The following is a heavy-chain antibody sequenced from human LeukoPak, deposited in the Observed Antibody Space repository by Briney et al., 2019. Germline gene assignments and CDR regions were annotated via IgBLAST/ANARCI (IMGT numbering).Heavy chain of an antibody. D-gene: IGHD1-26*01. Sequence: SGTLSLTCAVSGGSISSSNWWSWVRQPPGKGLEWIGEIYHSGSTNYNPSLKSRVTISVDKSKNQFSLKLSSVTAADTAVYYCARASGGSYYGSAFDIWGQGTMVTVSS. CDR1: GGSISSSNW. J-gene: IGHJ3*02. CDR3: ARASGGSYYGSAFDI. CDR2: IYHSGST. V-gene: IGHV4-4*02.